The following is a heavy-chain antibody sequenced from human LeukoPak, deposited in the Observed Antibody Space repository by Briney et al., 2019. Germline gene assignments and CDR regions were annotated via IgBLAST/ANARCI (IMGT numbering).Heavy chain of an antibody. D-gene: IGHD5-18*01. CDR2: IYYSGST. V-gene: IGHV4-59*01. CDR3: ARVDTAMALFDY. J-gene: IGHJ4*02. Sequence: PSETLSLTCTVSGGSISSYYWSWIRQPPWKGLEWIGYIYYSGSTNYNPSLKSRVTISVDTSKNQFSLKLSSVTAADTAVYYCARVDTAMALFDYWGQGTLVTVSS. CDR1: GGSISSYY.